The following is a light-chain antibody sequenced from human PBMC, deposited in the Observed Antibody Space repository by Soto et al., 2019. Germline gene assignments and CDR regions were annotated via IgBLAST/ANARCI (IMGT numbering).Light chain of an antibody. CDR2: KAS. J-gene: IGKJ4*01. Sequence: DIQMTQSPSTLSASVGDRVTITCRASQSISNWLAWYQQKPGKAPKLLIYKASRLEGGVPSRFSGSGSGTEFTLTISCLQPDDFATYYCQQYNTYSPLTFGGGTQVDIK. CDR3: QQYNTYSPLT. V-gene: IGKV1-5*03. CDR1: QSISNW.